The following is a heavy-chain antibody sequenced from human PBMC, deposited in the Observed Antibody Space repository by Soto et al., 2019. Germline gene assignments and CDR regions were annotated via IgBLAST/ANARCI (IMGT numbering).Heavy chain of an antibody. CDR1: GFLFSRFG. J-gene: IGHJ4*02. CDR2: IVNHGGRT. Sequence: QVQLVESGGGVVQPGTSLRLSCAASGFLFSRFGMHWVRQAPGKGLEWVAVIVNHGGRTDYADSVRGRFTISRDNSRNTLFLEMSSLRVEDTAIYYCARDDEYDDNGLDYWGQGTLVTVSS. D-gene: IGHD1-1*01. CDR3: ARDDEYDDNGLDY. V-gene: IGHV3-33*01.